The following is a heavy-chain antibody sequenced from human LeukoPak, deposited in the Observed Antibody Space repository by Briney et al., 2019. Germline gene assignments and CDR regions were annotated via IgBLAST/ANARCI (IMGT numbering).Heavy chain of an antibody. Sequence: GGSLRLSCAASGFTFSSYDMHWVRQATGKGLEWVSAIGTAGDTYYPGSVKGRFTISRENAKNSLYLQMNSLRAGDTAVYYCARGGLLAADYYYMDVWGKGTTVTVSS. J-gene: IGHJ6*03. D-gene: IGHD2-21*01. CDR3: ARGGLLAADYYYMDV. CDR2: IGTAGDT. CDR1: GFTFSSYD. V-gene: IGHV3-13*01.